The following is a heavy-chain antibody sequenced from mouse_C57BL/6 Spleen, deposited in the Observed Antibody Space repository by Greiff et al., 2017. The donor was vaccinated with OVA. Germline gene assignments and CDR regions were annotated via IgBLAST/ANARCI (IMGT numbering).Heavy chain of an antibody. CDR2: IHPNSGST. V-gene: IGHV1-64*01. D-gene: IGHD2-3*01. CDR3: ARKRDLDDGYYWYFDV. J-gene: IGHJ1*03. CDR1: GYTFTSYW. Sequence: QVQLQQPGAELVKPGASVKLSCKASGYTFTSYWMHWVKQRPGQGLEWIGMIHPNSGSTNYNEKFKSKATLTVDKYSGTAYMQLSSLTSEDSAVYYCARKRDLDDGYYWYFDVWGTGTTVTVSS.